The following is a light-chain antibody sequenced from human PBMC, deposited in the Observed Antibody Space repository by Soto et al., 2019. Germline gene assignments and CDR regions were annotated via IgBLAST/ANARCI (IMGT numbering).Light chain of an antibody. CDR2: GAS. Sequence: EIVMTQSPATLSVSPGERATLSCRASPSVSNNLAWYQQKPGQAPRHFIYGASTRATGLPARFSGSWSGTEFTLTISSLHSEDFALYYCQQYNNWWTFGKGTKVEIK. J-gene: IGKJ1*01. CDR1: PSVSNN. CDR3: QQYNNWWT. V-gene: IGKV3-15*01.